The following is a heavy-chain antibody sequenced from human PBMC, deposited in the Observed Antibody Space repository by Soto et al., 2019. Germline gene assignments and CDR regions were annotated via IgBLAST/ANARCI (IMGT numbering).Heavy chain of an antibody. CDR1: GGTFSSYA. Sequence: GASVNVSCKASGGTFSSYAISWVRQAPGQGLEWMGGIIPIFGTANYAQKFQGRVTITADESTSTAYMELSSLRSEGTAVYYCANDVPYVGVGPAATFFDYWGQGTLVTVSS. D-gene: IGHD2-2*01. V-gene: IGHV1-69*13. CDR2: IIPIFGTA. CDR3: ANDVPYVGVGPAATFFDY. J-gene: IGHJ4*02.